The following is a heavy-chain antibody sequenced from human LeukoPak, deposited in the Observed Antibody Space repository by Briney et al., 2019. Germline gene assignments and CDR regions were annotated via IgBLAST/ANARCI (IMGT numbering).Heavy chain of an antibody. CDR3: ARAPLVPVEAAVMFDP. J-gene: IGHJ5*02. CDR1: GGSISSSSYY. CDR2: IYSSGST. Sequence: SQTLSLTCTVSGGSISSSSYYWGWIRQPAGTGLEWIGRIYSSGSTNYNPSLKSRVAISVDTSKNQFSLKLSSVTAADTAVYYCARAPLVPVEAAVMFDPWGQGTLVTVSS. V-gene: IGHV4-61*02. D-gene: IGHD6-13*01.